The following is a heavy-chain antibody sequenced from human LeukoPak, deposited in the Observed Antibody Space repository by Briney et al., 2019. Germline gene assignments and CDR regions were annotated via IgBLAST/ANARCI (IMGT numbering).Heavy chain of an antibody. CDR3: TTGVTY. CDR2: IKSKVNGGTA. J-gene: IGHJ4*02. V-gene: IGHV3-15*05. CDR1: GFTFSSYE. Sequence: PGGSLRLSCAASGFTFSSYEMNWVRQAPGKGLEWLGRIKSKVNGGTADYSAPLKGRFTISRDDSIDTLYLQIHSLKSEDTAVYYCTTGVTYWGQGTLVIVSS.